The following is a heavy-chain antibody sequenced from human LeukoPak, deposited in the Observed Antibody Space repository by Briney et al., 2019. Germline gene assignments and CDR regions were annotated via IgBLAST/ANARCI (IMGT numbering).Heavy chain of an antibody. J-gene: IGHJ4*02. D-gene: IGHD3-22*01. CDR3: AKQTSGYYYLDY. Sequence: PGGSLRLSCAASGFTFSSYGMHWVRQAPGKGLEWVAFIRYDGSKKYYADSVKGRFTISRDNSKNTLYLQMNSLRAEDTAVYYCAKQTSGYYYLDYWGQGTLVTVSS. CDR1: GFTFSSYG. CDR2: IRYDGSKK. V-gene: IGHV3-30*02.